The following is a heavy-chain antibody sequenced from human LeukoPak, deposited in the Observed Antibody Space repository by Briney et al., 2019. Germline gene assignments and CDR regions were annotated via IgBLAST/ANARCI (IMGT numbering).Heavy chain of an antibody. V-gene: IGHV4-59*01. CDR1: GGSISSYY. CDR2: IYYSGST. J-gene: IGHJ6*02. CDR3: ARVEGILTGYVYYYGMDV. D-gene: IGHD3-9*01. Sequence: SETLSLTCTVSGGSISSYYWSWIRQPPGKGLEWIGYIYYSGSTNYNPSLKSRVTISVDTSKNQLSLKLSSVTAADTAVYYCARVEGILTGYVYYYGMDVWGQGTTVTVSS.